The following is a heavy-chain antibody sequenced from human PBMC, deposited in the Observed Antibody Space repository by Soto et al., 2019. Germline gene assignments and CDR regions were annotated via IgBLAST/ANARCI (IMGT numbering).Heavy chain of an antibody. Sequence: RASVKVSCKASGYTFTSYGISWVRQAPGQGLEWMGWISAYNGNTNYAQKLQGRVTMTTDTSTSTAYMELRSLRSDDTAVYYCARDLLHQGRWLQFSNWFDPWGQGTLVTVSS. CDR1: GYTFTSYG. V-gene: IGHV1-18*01. CDR3: ARDLLHQGRWLQFSNWFDP. J-gene: IGHJ5*02. D-gene: IGHD5-12*01. CDR2: ISAYNGNT.